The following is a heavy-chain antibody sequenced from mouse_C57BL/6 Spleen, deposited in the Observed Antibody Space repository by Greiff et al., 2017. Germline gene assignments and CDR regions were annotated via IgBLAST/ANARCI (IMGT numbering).Heavy chain of an antibody. CDR2: IDPSDSYT. Sequence: QVQLQQPGAELVKPGASVKLSCKASGYTFTSYWMQWVKQRPGQGLEWIGEIDPSDSYTNYNQKFKGKATLTVDTSSSTAYMQLSSLTSEDSAVYYCARSGDGYYNWYFDVWGTGTTVTGSS. V-gene: IGHV1-50*01. CDR1: GYTFTSYW. J-gene: IGHJ1*03. D-gene: IGHD2-3*01. CDR3: ARSGDGYYNWYFDV.